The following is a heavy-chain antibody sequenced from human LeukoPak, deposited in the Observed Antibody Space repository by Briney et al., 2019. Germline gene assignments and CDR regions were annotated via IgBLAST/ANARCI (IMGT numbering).Heavy chain of an antibody. J-gene: IGHJ6*03. CDR3: ARALSDNWNYYYYMDV. Sequence: SETLSLTCTVSGGSISSGSYYWSWVRQPAGKGLEWMGRIYTSGSTNYNPSLKSRVTISVDTSKNQFSLKLSSVTAADTAVYYCARALSDNWNYYYYMDVWGKGTTVTVSS. V-gene: IGHV4-61*02. CDR1: GGSISSGSYY. D-gene: IGHD1-20*01. CDR2: IYTSGST.